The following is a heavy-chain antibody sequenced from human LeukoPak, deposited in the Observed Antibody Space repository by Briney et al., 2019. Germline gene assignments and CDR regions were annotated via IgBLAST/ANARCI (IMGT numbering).Heavy chain of an antibody. J-gene: IGHJ4*02. CDR2: ISPNSGGT. CDR3: APIGISLNSDSR. V-gene: IGHV1-2*02. D-gene: IGHD1-20*01. CDR1: GYTFTGYY. Sequence: ASVKVSCKASGYTFTGYYMHWVRQAPGQGLEWMGWISPNSGGTNYAQKFQGRVTMTRDTSISTAYMELSRLRSDDTAVYYCAPIGISLNSDSRWGQGTLVTVSS.